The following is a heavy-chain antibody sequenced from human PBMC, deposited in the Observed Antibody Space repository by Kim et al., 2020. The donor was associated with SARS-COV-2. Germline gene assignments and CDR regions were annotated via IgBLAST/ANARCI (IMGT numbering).Heavy chain of an antibody. CDR3: NSPGGGEQQLGYYYYMDV. CDR2: IRSKANSYAT. Sequence: GGSLRLSCAASGFTFSGSAMHWVRQASGKGLEWVGRIRSKANSYATAYAASVKGRFTISRDDSKNTAYLQMNSLKTEDTAVYYCNSPGGGEQQLGYYYYMDVWGKGTTVTVSS. D-gene: IGHD6-13*01. CDR1: GFTFSGSA. J-gene: IGHJ6*03. V-gene: IGHV3-73*01.